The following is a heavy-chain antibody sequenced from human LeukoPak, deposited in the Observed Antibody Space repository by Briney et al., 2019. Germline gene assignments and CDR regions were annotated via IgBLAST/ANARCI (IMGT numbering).Heavy chain of an antibody. V-gene: IGHV1-8*01. J-gene: IGHJ6*03. CDR3: ARGLTHYDFWSGYHKGYYYMDV. Sequence: ASVKVSCKASGYTFTSYDINWVRQATGQGLEWMGWMNPNSGNTGYAQKFQGRVTMTRNTSISTAYMELSSLRSEDTAVYHCARGLTHYDFWSGYHKGYYYMDVWGKGTTVTVSS. CDR1: GYTFTSYD. D-gene: IGHD3-3*01. CDR2: MNPNSGNT.